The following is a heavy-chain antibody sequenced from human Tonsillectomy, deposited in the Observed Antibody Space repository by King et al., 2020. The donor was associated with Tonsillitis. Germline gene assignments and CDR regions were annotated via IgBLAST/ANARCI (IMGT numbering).Heavy chain of an antibody. CDR3: AGAQLFDWVFRFDP. D-gene: IGHD3-9*01. V-gene: IGHV4-59*01. J-gene: IGHJ5*02. CDR1: GDSISSSY. CDR2: IYYTGST. Sequence: VQLQESGPGLVKPSETLSLTCTVSGDSISSSYWSWIRQPPGQGLEWIGYIYYTGSTNYNPSLKSRVTISVDTSKNQFSLKLTSVTAADTAVYYCAGAQLFDWVFRFDPWGQGTQVTVSS.